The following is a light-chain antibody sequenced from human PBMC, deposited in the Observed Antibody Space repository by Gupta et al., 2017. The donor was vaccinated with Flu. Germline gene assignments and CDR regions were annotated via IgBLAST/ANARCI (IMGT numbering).Light chain of an antibody. CDR2: EVS. CDR3: SSYTSSNTLV. CDR1: NSDVGGYHF. J-gene: IGLJ3*02. V-gene: IGLV2-14*01. Sequence: QSALTQPVSVSGSPGQSITISCTGTNSDVGGYHFVSWYPQHPGKAPKRMIYEVSNRPSGVSNRFSGSKSGNSASLTISGLQAEDEADYYCSSYTSSNTLVFGGGTKLTVL.